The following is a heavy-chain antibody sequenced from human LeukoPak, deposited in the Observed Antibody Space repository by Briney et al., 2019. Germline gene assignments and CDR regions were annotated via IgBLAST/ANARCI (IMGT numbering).Heavy chain of an antibody. J-gene: IGHJ4*02. V-gene: IGHV4-59*08. Sequence: SETLSLTCTVSGGSISSYYWSWIRQPPGKGLEWIGYIYYSGSTNYNPSLKSRVTISVDASKNQFSLKLSSVTAADTAVYYCAGHGTVTTLDYWGQGTLVTVSS. CDR1: GGSISSYY. CDR3: AGHGTVTTLDY. CDR2: IYYSGST. D-gene: IGHD4-17*01.